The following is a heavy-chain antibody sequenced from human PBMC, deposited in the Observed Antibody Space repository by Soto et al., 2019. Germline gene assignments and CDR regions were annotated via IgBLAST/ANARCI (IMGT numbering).Heavy chain of an antibody. CDR2: SSNSGTYT. CDR3: ARSGDNYNVLDY. Sequence: LRLSCVASGFTFSDYYMSWVRQAPGKGLEWLSYSSNSGTYTKYAGSVKGRFSISRDNAKNSLYLQINSLRGEDTAIYYCARSGDNYNVLDYWGQGTPVTVSS. J-gene: IGHJ4*02. D-gene: IGHD3-10*02. CDR1: GFTFSDYY. V-gene: IGHV3-11*06.